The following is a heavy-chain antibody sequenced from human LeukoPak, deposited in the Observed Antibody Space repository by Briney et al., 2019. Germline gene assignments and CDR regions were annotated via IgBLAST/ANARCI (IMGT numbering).Heavy chain of an antibody. CDR1: VFSFCSYA. Sequence: GGTLRLSCAASVFSFCSYAMHWVRQAPGKGLEWVAVISYVGSNKYYADSVKGRFTLSTDNSKNSLYLQMYSLRAEDTAYYYGSRGSSDDFDFWGQGTMVTVSS. V-gene: IGHV3-30-3*01. J-gene: IGHJ3*01. D-gene: IGHD3-22*01. CDR2: ISYVGSNK. CDR3: GSRGSSDDFDF.